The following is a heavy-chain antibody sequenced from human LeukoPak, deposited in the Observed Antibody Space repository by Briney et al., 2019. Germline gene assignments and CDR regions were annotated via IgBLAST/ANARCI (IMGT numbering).Heavy chain of an antibody. CDR1: SGSISSYY. Sequence: SETLSLTCTVSSGSISSYYWSWIRQPPGKGLEWIGYIYSGSTNYHPSLKSRLTISVDTSKNQFSLKLSSVTAADTAVYYCARTRITIFGVVIRFDYWSQGTLVTVSS. V-gene: IGHV4-59*01. CDR3: ARTRITIFGVVIRFDY. CDR2: IYSGST. J-gene: IGHJ4*02. D-gene: IGHD3-3*01.